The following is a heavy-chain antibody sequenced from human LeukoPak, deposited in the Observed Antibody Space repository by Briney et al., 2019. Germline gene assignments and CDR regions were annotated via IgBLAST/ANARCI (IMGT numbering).Heavy chain of an antibody. CDR1: GGSISSGGYY. V-gene: IGHV4-61*02. Sequence: SETLSLTCTVSGGSISSGGYYWSWIRQPAGKGLEWIGRIYTSGSTNYNPSLKSRVTISVDTSKNQFSLKLSSVTAADTAVYYCARDRGQDYGDYLYYWGQGTLVTVSS. J-gene: IGHJ4*02. CDR3: ARDRGQDYGDYLYY. D-gene: IGHD4-17*01. CDR2: IYTSGST.